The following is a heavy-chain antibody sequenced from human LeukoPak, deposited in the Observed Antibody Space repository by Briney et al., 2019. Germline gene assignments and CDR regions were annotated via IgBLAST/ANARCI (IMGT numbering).Heavy chain of an antibody. CDR2: INPSGVST. CDR3: ARDYAVPGATDYYYYGMDV. Sequence: ASVKVSCKASGYTFTAYYMHWVRQAPGQGLEWMGIINPSGVSTSSPQKFQGRVTMTRDTSTSTVYMEVSSLRSEDTAVYYCARDYAVPGATDYYYYGMDVWGQGTTVTVSS. CDR1: GYTFTAYY. D-gene: IGHD2-2*01. V-gene: IGHV1-46*01. J-gene: IGHJ6*02.